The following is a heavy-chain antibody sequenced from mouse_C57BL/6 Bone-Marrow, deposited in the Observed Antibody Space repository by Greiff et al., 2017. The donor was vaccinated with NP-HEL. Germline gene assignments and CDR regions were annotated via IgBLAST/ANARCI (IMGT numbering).Heavy chain of an antibody. Sequence: VQLQQSGAELVKPGASVKLSCTASGFNIKDYYMHWVKQRTEQGLEWIGRIDPEDGETKYAPKFPGKATITADTSSNTAYLQLSSLTSEDTAVYYCASTVVGSDVWGTGTTVTVSS. CDR3: ASTVVGSDV. J-gene: IGHJ1*03. V-gene: IGHV14-2*01. CDR2: IDPEDGET. D-gene: IGHD1-1*01. CDR1: GFNIKDYY.